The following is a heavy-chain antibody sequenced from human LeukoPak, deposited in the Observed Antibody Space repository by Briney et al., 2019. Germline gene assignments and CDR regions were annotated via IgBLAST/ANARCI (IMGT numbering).Heavy chain of an antibody. CDR2: ISSSGSTI. J-gene: IGHJ5*02. CDR1: GFTFSDYY. Sequence: PGGSLRLSCAASGFTFSDYYMSWIRQAPGKGLERVSYISSSGSTIYYADSVKGRFTISRDNAKNSLYLQMNSLRAEDTAVYYCARVGYCSSTSCYTGDYNWFDPWGQGTLVTVSS. V-gene: IGHV3-11*01. D-gene: IGHD2-2*02. CDR3: ARVGYCSSTSCYTGDYNWFDP.